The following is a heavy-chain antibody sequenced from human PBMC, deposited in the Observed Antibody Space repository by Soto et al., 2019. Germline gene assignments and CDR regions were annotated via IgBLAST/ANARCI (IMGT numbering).Heavy chain of an antibody. Sequence: SETLSLTCTVSGGSISSYYWSWIRQPPGKGLEWIGYIYYSGSTNYNPSLKSRVTISVDTSKNQFSLQWSSLKASDTAIYYCARQWNFDYWGQGTLVTVSS. CDR3: ARQWNFDY. CDR2: IYYSGST. V-gene: IGHV4-59*08. CDR1: GGSISSYY. J-gene: IGHJ4*02. D-gene: IGHD5-12*01.